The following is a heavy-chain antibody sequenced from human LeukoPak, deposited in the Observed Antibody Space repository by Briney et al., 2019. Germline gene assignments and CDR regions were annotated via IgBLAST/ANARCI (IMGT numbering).Heavy chain of an antibody. CDR2: INQDGSEK. J-gene: IGHJ4*02. CDR1: GFTFSSYW. D-gene: IGHD5-18*01. V-gene: IGHV3-7*02. CDR3: ARRRGYSYGSYYFDY. Sequence: SGGSLRLSCAASGFTFSSYWMSWVRQAPGKGLEWVANINQDGSEKYYVDSVKGRFTISRDNTENSLFLQMNSLRAEDTAVYYCARRRGYSYGSYYFDYWGQGALVTVSS.